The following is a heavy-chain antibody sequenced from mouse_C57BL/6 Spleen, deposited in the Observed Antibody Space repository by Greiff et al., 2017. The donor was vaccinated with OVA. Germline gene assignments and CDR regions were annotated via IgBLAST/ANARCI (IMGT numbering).Heavy chain of an antibody. V-gene: IGHV1-82*01. J-gene: IGHJ2*01. D-gene: IGHD1-1*01. Sequence: QVQLQQSGPELVKPGASVKISCKASGYAFSSSWMNWVKQRPGTGLEWIGRLYPGDGDTNSNGKFKGKATLTADKSSSTAYMQLSSLTSEDSAVYFCARGYGDYFDYWGQGTTLTVSS. CDR1: GYAFSSSW. CDR2: LYPGDGDT. CDR3: ARGYGDYFDY.